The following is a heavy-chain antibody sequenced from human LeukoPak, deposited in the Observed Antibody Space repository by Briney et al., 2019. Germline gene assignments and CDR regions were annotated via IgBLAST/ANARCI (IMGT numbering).Heavy chain of an antibody. CDR1: GYTFTSYD. CDR3: ARRAAAGDFDY. J-gene: IGHJ4*02. V-gene: IGHV1-8*01. Sequence: ASVNVSCKASGYTFTSYDINWVRQAAGQGLEWMGWMNPNSGNTGYAQKFQGRVTMTRNTSISTAYMELSSLRSEDTAVYYCARRAAAGDFDYWGQGTLVTVSS. CDR2: MNPNSGNT. D-gene: IGHD6-13*01.